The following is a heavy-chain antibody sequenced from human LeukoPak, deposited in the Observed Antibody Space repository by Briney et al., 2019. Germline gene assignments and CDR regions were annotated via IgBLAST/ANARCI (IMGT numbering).Heavy chain of an antibody. CDR1: GYTFTSYD. V-gene: IGHV1-8*01. D-gene: IGHD3-16*02. Sequence: ASVKVSCEASGYTFTSYDINWVRQATGQGLEWMGWMNPNSGNTGYAQKFQGRVTMTRNTSISTAYMELSSLRSEDTAVYYCARGPYYDYVWGSYRDYWGQGTLVTVSS. CDR3: ARGPYYDYVWGSYRDY. J-gene: IGHJ4*02. CDR2: MNPNSGNT.